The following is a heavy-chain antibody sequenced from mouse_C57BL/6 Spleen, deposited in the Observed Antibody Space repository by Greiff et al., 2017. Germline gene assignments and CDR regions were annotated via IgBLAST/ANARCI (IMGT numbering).Heavy chain of an antibody. CDR2: INYDGSST. J-gene: IGHJ2*01. V-gene: IGHV5-16*01. CDR1: GFTFSDYY. D-gene: IGHD3-1*01. Sequence: VQLKESEGGLVQPGSSMKLSCTASGFTFSDYYMAWVRQVPEKGLEWVANINYDGSSTYYLDSLKSRFIISRDNAKNILYLQMSSLKSEDTATYYCARGGYVYFDYWGQGTTLTVSS. CDR3: ARGGYVYFDY.